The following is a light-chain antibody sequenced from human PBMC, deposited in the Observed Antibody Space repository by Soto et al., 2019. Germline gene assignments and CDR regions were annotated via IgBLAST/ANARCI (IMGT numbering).Light chain of an antibody. CDR3: QQYNSYRT. V-gene: IGKV1-5*01. J-gene: IGKJ1*01. Sequence: DIQMTQSPSTLSASVGDRVTITCRASQSISSRLAWYQQKPGKAPKLLIYDAFSLESGVPSRFSGSGSGTEFTLTISSLQPDDFATYYCQQYNSYRTFGQGTKVEIK. CDR2: DAF. CDR1: QSISSR.